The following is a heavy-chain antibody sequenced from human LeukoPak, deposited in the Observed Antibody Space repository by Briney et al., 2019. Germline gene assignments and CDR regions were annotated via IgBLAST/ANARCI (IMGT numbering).Heavy chain of an antibody. D-gene: IGHD3-10*01. CDR2: IIPILGIA. CDR3: ARDYRGYFYGSGNH. J-gene: IGHJ4*02. Sequence: GASVKVSCKASGGTFSSYAISWVRQAPGQGLEWMGRIIPILGIANYAQKFQGRVTITADKSTSTAYMELSSPRSEDTAVYYCARDYRGYFYGSGNHWGQGTLVTVSS. V-gene: IGHV1-69*04. CDR1: GGTFSSYA.